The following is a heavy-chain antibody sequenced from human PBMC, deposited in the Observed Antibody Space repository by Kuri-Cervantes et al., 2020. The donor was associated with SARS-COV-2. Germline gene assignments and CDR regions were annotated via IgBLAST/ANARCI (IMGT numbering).Heavy chain of an antibody. CDR2: IRYDGSNK. D-gene: IGHD4-17*01. J-gene: IGHJ3*02. V-gene: IGHV3-30*02. CDR1: GFTFSSYG. Sequence: GESLKISCAASGFTFSSYGMHWVRQAPGKGLEWVAFIRYDGSNKYYADSVKGRFTISRDNSKNTLYLQMNSLRAEDTAVYYCARHSEYGDYVPPGGAFDIWGQGTMVTVSS. CDR3: ARHSEYGDYVPPGGAFDI.